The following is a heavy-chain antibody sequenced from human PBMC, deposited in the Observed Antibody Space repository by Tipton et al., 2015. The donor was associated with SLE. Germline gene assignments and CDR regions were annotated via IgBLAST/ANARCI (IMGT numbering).Heavy chain of an antibody. D-gene: IGHD2-21*02. CDR2: TRNKANSYTT. CDR1: GFTFSDHY. J-gene: IGHJ3*02. CDR3: ARGDWTDAFDI. Sequence: TLSLTCAASGFTFSDHYMDWVRQAPGKGLEWVGRTRNKANSYTTEYAASVKGRFTISRDDSKNSLYLQMNSLKTEDTAVYYCARGDWTDAFDIWGQGTMVTVSS. V-gene: IGHV3-72*01.